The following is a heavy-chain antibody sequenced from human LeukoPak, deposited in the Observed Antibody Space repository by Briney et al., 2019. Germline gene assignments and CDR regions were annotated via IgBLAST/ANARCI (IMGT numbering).Heavy chain of an antibody. CDR1: GFTFDDYA. CDR2: ISWNGGSI. J-gene: IGHJ4*02. Sequence: PGGSLRLSCAASGFTFDDYAMHWVRQAPGKGLEWVSCISWNGGSIGYADSVKGRFTISRDNAKNSLYLQMNSLRAEDTALYYCAKEYYYGSGRRQYFDYWGQGTLVTVSS. V-gene: IGHV3-9*01. CDR3: AKEYYYGSGRRQYFDY. D-gene: IGHD3-10*01.